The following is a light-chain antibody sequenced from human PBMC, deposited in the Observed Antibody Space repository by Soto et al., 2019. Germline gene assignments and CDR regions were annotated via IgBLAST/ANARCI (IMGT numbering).Light chain of an antibody. CDR3: QHTSFLPRT. Sequence: DVRMTLSQSCLYAAVRHRVNITCRDSLTIGDSFSCFQKTVRKPPTLLIYGASALQSGVPARFSGSGSGTDFTLTINFLQPEDFATYCCQHTSFLPRTFGQGTKLDIK. J-gene: IGKJ1*01. V-gene: IGKV1-39*01. CDR2: GAS. CDR1: LTIGDS.